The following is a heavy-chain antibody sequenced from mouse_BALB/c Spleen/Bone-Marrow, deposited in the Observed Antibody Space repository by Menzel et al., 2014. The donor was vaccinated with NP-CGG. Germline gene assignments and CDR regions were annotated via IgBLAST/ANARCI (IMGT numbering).Heavy chain of an antibody. CDR3: ARGEGYLDY. CDR2: ISRGGSYT. J-gene: IGHJ2*01. V-gene: IGHV5-6-4*01. Sequence: VQGVESGGGLVKSGGSLKLSCLDSGFSFSSYTMSWVRQTAAKRLAWLATISRGGSYTYYPDSVKGRFTISRDNAKNTLYLQRSSLKSEDTAMYYCARGEGYLDYWGQGTTLTVSS. CDR1: GFSFSSYT.